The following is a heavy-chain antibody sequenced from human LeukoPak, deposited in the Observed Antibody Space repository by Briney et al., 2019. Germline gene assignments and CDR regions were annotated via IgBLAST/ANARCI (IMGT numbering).Heavy chain of an antibody. CDR1: GFTFSDHY. CDR2: ITSSGTTT. J-gene: IGHJ4*02. V-gene: IGHV3-11*01. D-gene: IGHD4-17*01. CDR3: ARDPDYGDPE. Sequence: PGGSLRLSCAASGFTFSDHYMSWFRLSPGKGLEWLSYITSSGTTTDYADSVKGRFTISRDNAKNSMYLQMNSLRPEGTAVYYCARDPDYGDPEWGQGTLVTVSS.